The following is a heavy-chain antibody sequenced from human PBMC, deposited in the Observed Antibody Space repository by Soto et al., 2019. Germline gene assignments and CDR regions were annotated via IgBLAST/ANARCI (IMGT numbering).Heavy chain of an antibody. Sequence: PGGSLRLSSAASGFTFSSYAMGWVRQAPGKGLEWASTISGSASSTYYADSVKGRFTISRDNSKNTLYLQMNSLRAEDTAVYYCAKDYFGSGSQRDAFDIWGQGTMVTVSS. CDR1: GFTFSSYA. CDR2: ISGSASST. CDR3: AKDYFGSGSQRDAFDI. D-gene: IGHD3-10*01. V-gene: IGHV3-23*01. J-gene: IGHJ3*02.